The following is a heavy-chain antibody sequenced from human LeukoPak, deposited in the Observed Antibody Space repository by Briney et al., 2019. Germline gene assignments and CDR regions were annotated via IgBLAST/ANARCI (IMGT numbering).Heavy chain of an antibody. CDR3: ARLRQDIVVVVAATHRYNWNDYAY. J-gene: IGHJ4*02. D-gene: IGHD2-15*01. CDR1: GGSISSSSYS. CDR2: IYYSGST. Sequence: SETLSLTCTVSGGSISSSSYSWGWIRQPPGKGLEWIGSIYYSGSTYYNPSLKSRVTISVDTSKNQFSLKLSSVTAADTAVYYCARLRQDIVVVVAATHRYNWNDYAYWGQGTLVTVSS. V-gene: IGHV4-39*01.